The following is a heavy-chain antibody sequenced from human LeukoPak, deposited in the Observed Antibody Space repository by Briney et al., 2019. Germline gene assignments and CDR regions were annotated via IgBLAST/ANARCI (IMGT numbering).Heavy chain of an antibody. V-gene: IGHV3-30*04. J-gene: IGHJ4*02. D-gene: IGHD6-6*01. CDR1: GFTFSTYA. Sequence: GGSLRLSCAASGFTFSTYAMHWVRQAPGKGLEWVAVISYDGSSKYYADSVKGRFTISRDNAKNSLYLQMNSLRAEDTAVYYCAREGIGIYSSSTAPLDYWGQGTLVTVSS. CDR2: ISYDGSSK. CDR3: AREGIGIYSSSTAPLDY.